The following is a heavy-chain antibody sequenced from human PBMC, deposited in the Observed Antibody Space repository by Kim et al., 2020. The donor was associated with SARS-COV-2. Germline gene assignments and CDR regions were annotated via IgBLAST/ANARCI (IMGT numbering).Heavy chain of an antibody. CDR3: AREGSGSDNWLDP. D-gene: IGHD3-10*01. CDR1: GYTFDTFS. J-gene: IGHJ5*02. V-gene: IGHV1-3*01. Sequence: ASVKVSCKASGYTFDTFSLYWLRQAPGQRFEWMGWINGGNGNTRYSQNFQGRVTFTRDASATTACMELTSLTFKDTAVYYFAREGSGSDNWLDPSGQGTL. CDR2: INGGNGNT.